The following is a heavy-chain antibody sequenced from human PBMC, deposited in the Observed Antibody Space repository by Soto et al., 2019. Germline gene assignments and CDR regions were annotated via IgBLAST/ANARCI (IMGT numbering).Heavy chain of an antibody. V-gene: IGHV3-30-3*01. Sequence: GGSLRLSCAASGFTLNSYALHWVRQAPGKGLEWVALISYDGTNKYYADSVKGRFTISRDNSKMTLSLQMNSLRPEDTAVYYCARARGYCSGGSCYSPGTATHYAMDVWGQGTTVTVSS. CDR1: GFTLNSYA. J-gene: IGHJ6*02. CDR3: ARARGYCSGGSCYSPGTATHYAMDV. D-gene: IGHD2-15*01. CDR2: ISYDGTNK.